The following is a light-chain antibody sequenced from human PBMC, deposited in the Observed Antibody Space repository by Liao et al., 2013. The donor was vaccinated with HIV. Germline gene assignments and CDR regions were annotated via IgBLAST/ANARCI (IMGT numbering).Light chain of an antibody. CDR1: DIGGKS. Sequence: SYELTQPPSLSVAPGETARVTCGGNDIGGKSVHWYQQQPGQAPVLVISYDSERPSGIPERFSGSNSGNTATLTIGGTQAMDEADYYCQAWDSGTVVFGGGTKLTVL. CDR3: QAWDSGTVV. J-gene: IGLJ2*01. CDR2: YDS. V-gene: IGLV3-21*01.